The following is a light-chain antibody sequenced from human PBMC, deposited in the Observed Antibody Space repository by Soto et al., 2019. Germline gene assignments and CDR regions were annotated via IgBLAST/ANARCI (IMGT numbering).Light chain of an antibody. CDR2: GAS. CDR1: QSVTNRK. J-gene: IGKJ4*01. Sequence: EIVLTQSPGTLSLSPGERATLSCRASQSVTNRKLAWYQQKPGQAPRLPIYGASSRAIGTPDRFSGSGSGIDFTLIISRLEPEDFAVYFCQQYGSTPLTFGGGTKVEI. V-gene: IGKV3-20*01. CDR3: QQYGSTPLT.